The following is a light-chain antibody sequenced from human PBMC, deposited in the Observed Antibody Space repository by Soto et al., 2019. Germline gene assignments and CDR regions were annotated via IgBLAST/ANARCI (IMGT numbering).Light chain of an antibody. CDR3: CSYGRSRTCGVV. CDR2: EAS. CDR1: SNDVWTYNL. V-gene: IGLV2-23*01. J-gene: IGLJ3*02. Sequence: QSVLTQPASVSGSPGQSITISCTATSNDVWTYNLVSWYQQHPVKAPKLLLFEASKRPLETSVRFSSSKSGNTASLTISGLQAEDEGHYYCCSYGRSRTCGVVFGGGTQLTV.